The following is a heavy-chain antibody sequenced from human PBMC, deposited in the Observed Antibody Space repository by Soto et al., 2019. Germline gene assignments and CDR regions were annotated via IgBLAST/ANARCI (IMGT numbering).Heavy chain of an antibody. CDR1: WLSIGSYC. Sequence: SVTPSQTGGASWLSIGSYCLILIRRPQGKGLEWIGYIYYSGSTNYNPSLKSRVTISVDTSKNQFSLKLSSVTAADTAVYYCARLVFGEVRPGRYYYGMAVRGQATTGT. J-gene: IGHJ6*02. CDR3: ARLVFGEVRPGRYYYGMAV. CDR2: IYYSGST. D-gene: IGHD3-10*01. V-gene: IGHV4-59*01.